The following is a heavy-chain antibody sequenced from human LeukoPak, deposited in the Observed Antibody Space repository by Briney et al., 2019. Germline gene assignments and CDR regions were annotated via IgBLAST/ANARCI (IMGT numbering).Heavy chain of an antibody. CDR3: AQDLVFYVQGVFDY. CDR1: GFTFSSYA. Sequence: GGPLRLSCAASGFTFSSYAMSWVRQAPGKGLEWVSGFSGSGYSTEYVDSVKGRFTISRDNSKNTLYLQMNSLRVEDTAVYYFAQDLVFYVQGVFDYWGRGTLVTVSS. V-gene: IGHV3-23*01. D-gene: IGHD3-10*02. CDR2: FSGSGYST. J-gene: IGHJ4*02.